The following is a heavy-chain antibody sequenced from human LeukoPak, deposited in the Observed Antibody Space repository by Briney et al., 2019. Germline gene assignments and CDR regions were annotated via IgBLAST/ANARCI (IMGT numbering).Heavy chain of an antibody. J-gene: IGHJ2*01. V-gene: IGHV1-69*13. CDR3: ARDSVSRRYFDL. D-gene: IGHD5/OR15-5a*01. CDR2: IIPIFGTA. Sequence: SVKVSCKASGGTFGSYVISWVRQAPGQGLEWMGGIIPIFGTANYAQKFQGRVTITADESTSTAYMELSSLRSEDTAVYYCARDSVSRRYFDLWGRGTLVTVSS. CDR1: GGTFGSYV.